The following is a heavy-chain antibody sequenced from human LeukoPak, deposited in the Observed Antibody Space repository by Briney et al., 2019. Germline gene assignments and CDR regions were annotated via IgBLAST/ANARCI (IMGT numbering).Heavy chain of an antibody. J-gene: IGHJ6*03. D-gene: IGHD3-10*01. V-gene: IGHV4-34*01. CDR2: INHSGST. Sequence: PSETLSLTCTVSGGSISSYYWSWIRQPPGKGLEWIGEINHSGSTNYNPSLKSRVTISVDTSKNQFSLKLSSVTAADTAVYYCARMRRYYGSGSYYNSGYYYYMDVWGKGTTVTVSS. CDR1: GGSISSYY. CDR3: ARMRRYYGSGSYYNSGYYYYMDV.